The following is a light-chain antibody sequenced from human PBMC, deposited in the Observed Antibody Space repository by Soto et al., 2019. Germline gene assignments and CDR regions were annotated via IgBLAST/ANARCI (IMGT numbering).Light chain of an antibody. Sequence: DIQLTQSPSFLSASVGDRVTVTCRASQTINDYLAWFQKKEGKAPELLIYGASTLQSGVPSRFSGSGSGTEFTLTIDSLQPEDFGTYYCQQGNSFPFTFGPGTRVD. V-gene: IGKV1-9*01. J-gene: IGKJ3*01. CDR2: GAS. CDR3: QQGNSFPFT. CDR1: QTINDY.